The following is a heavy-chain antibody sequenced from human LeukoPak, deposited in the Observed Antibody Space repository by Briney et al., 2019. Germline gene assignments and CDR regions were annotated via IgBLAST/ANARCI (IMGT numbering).Heavy chain of an antibody. D-gene: IGHD5-18*01. CDR1: GFTFSSYG. CDR3: AKDRGSYEGFDP. CDR2: ISYDGSNK. J-gene: IGHJ5*02. V-gene: IGHV3-30*18. Sequence: GGSLRLSCAASGFTFSSYGMHWVRQAPGKGLEWVAVISYDGSNKYYADSVKGRFTISRDNSKNTLYLQMNSLRAEDTAVYYCAKDRGSYEGFDPWGQGTLVTVSS.